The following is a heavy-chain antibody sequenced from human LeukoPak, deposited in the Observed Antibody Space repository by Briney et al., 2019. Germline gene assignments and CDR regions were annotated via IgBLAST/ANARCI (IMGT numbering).Heavy chain of an antibody. CDR2: IYYSGST. D-gene: IGHD3-22*01. J-gene: IGHJ4*02. V-gene: IGHV4-59*01. Sequence: PSETLSLTCTVSGGSISSYYWSWIRQPPGKGLEWIGYIYYSGSTNYNPSLKSRVTILVDTSKNQFSLNVRSVTSADTAVYYCARGSGPHDGSGYSFDHWGQGTLVTVSS. CDR3: ARGSGPHDGSGYSFDH. CDR1: GGSISSYY.